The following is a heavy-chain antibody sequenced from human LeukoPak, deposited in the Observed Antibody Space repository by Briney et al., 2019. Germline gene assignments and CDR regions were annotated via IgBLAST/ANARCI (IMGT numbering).Heavy chain of an antibody. CDR2: INPNSGGT. D-gene: IGHD3-16*01. CDR3: ARSSLNYDYVWGDSVFDY. Sequence: GASVKVSCKASGYTFTGYYMHWVRQAPGQGLEWMGWINPNSGGTNYAQKFQGRVTMTRDTSISTAYMELSRLRSDDTAVYYCARSSLNYDYVWGDSVFDYWGQGTLVTVSS. V-gene: IGHV1-2*02. J-gene: IGHJ4*02. CDR1: GYTFTGYY.